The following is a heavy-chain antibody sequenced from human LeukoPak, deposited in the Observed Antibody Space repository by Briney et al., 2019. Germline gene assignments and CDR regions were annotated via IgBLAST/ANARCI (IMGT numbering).Heavy chain of an antibody. CDR2: ISSSSSYI. V-gene: IGHV3-21*01. CDR1: GFTLSNYS. D-gene: IGHD1-26*01. J-gene: IGHJ4*02. Sequence: GGSLRLSCAASGFTLSNYSMHWVRQAPGKGLEWVSSISSSSSYIYYPDSVKGRFTISRDNAKNSLYLQMNSLRAEDTAVYYCARCYSGSQYFDYWGQGTLVTVSS. CDR3: ARCYSGSQYFDY.